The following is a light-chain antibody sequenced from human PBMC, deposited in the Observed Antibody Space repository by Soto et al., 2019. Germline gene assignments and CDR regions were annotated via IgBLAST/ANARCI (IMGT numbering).Light chain of an antibody. V-gene: IGKV3-20*01. CDR2: GAS. Sequence: EIVLTQSPGTLSLSPGERATLSCRASQNVGSSYLAWYQQKPGQAPRLLISGASSRATGIPDRFSGSGSGTDFTLTITSLQSEDFALYYCQQYHNLWTFGQGTEVEIK. J-gene: IGKJ1*01. CDR3: QQYHNLWT. CDR1: QNVGSSY.